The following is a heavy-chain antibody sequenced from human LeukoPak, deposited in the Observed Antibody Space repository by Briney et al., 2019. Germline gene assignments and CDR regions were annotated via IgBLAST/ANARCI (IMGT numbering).Heavy chain of an antibody. V-gene: IGHV3-64D*06. CDR1: GFTFSSYA. Sequence: GGSLRLSCSASGFTFSSYAMHWVCQAPGKGLEYVSAISGSGGATYYADSVKGRFTISRDNSKNTLYLQMSSLRPEDTAVYYCVSLPRTTVTTSGDYWGQGTLVTVSS. CDR2: ISGSGGAT. D-gene: IGHD4-17*01. CDR3: VSLPRTTVTTSGDY. J-gene: IGHJ4*02.